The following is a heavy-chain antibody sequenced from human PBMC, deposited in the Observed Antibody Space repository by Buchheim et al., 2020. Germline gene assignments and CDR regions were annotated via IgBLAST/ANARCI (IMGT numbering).Heavy chain of an antibody. Sequence: QVQLQQWGAGLLKPSETLSLACAVYGGSFSGYYWSWIRQPPGKGLEWIGEINHSGSTNYNPSLKSRVTISVDTSKNQFSLKLSSVTAADTAVYYCARAFFGVVRGWFDPWGQGTL. J-gene: IGHJ5*02. CDR1: GGSFSGYY. V-gene: IGHV4-34*01. CDR2: INHSGST. CDR3: ARAFFGVVRGWFDP. D-gene: IGHD3-3*01.